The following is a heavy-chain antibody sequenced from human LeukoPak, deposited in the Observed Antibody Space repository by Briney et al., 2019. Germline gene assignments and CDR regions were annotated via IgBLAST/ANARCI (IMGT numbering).Heavy chain of an antibody. CDR1: GFTFSDYY. CDR3: ARAHLRGYSYGYDAFDI. V-gene: IGHV3-11*04. CDR2: ISSSGSTI. D-gene: IGHD5-18*01. Sequence: PGGSLRLSCAAPGFTFSDYYMSWIRQAPGKGLEWVSYISSSGSTIYYADSVKGRFTISRDNAKNSLYLQMNSLRAEDTAVYYCARAHLRGYSYGYDAFDIWGQGTMVTVSS. J-gene: IGHJ3*02.